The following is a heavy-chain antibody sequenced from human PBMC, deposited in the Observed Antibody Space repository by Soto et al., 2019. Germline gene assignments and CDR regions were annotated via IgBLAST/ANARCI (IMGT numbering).Heavy chain of an antibody. CDR3: ASPLDYYDSSGYWDY. CDR2: ILPIYGIT. J-gene: IGHJ4*02. CDR1: GGTFSSYG. D-gene: IGHD3-22*01. Sequence: GPQVKVSCKASGGTFSSYGLGWVRRAPGQGLEWMGGILPIYGITNYAQKFQGRVTITADKSTSTAYMELSSLRSEDSAVYYCASPLDYYDSSGYWDYWGQGTLVTVSS. V-gene: IGHV1-69*10.